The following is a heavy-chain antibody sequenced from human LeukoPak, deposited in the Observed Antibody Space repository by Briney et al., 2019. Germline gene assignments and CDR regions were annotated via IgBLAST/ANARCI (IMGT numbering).Heavy chain of an antibody. J-gene: IGHJ4*02. Sequence: ASVKVSCKASGYTFSAYYIHWVRQAPGQGLEWMGWINPNSGGTNYAEKFQGRVTMTRDTSISTAYMGLSRLRSDDTAVYYCARGSLIVVGDFDYWGQGTLVTVSS. CDR3: ARGSLIVVGDFDY. CDR1: GYTFSAYY. V-gene: IGHV1-2*02. CDR2: INPNSGGT. D-gene: IGHD3-22*01.